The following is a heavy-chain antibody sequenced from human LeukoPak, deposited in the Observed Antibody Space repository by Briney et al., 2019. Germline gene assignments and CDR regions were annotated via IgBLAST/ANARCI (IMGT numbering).Heavy chain of an antibody. D-gene: IGHD6-19*01. CDR3: ARVLTLHSSGWPWGY. CDR2: INPSGGST. V-gene: IGHV1-46*01. CDR1: GYTFTSYY. Sequence: GASVKVSYKASGYTFTSYYMHWVRQAPGQGLEWMGIINPSGGSTSYAQKFQGRVTMTRDMSTSTVYMELSSLRSEDTAVYYCARVLTLHSSGWPWGYWGQGTLVTVSS. J-gene: IGHJ4*02.